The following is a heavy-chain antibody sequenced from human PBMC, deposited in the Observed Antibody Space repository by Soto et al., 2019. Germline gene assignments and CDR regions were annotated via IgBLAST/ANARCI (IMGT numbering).Heavy chain of an antibody. D-gene: IGHD3-10*01. CDR1: GFTFIGYQ. CDR3: ARVNCYGSSLNYYYGMDV. CDR2: ISSSGSTI. V-gene: IGHV3-48*03. J-gene: IGHJ6*02. Sequence: PSGCVRLSFAASGFTFIGYQRNWVRKAPGTGLGWVSYISSSGSTIYYADSVKGRFTISRDNAKNSLYLQMNSLRAEDTAVYYCARVNCYGSSLNYYYGMDVWGQGTTVTVS.